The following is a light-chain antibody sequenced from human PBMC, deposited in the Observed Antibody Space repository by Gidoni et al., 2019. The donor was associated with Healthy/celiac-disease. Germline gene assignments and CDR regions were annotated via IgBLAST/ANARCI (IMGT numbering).Light chain of an antibody. CDR3: QQYNNWPLYT. CDR2: GAS. J-gene: IGKJ2*01. CDR1: QSVSNN. Sequence: DIVMTHSAATLSVSTGERATLSCRASQSVSNNLAWYQQKPGQAPRLLIYGASTRSTGIPARFSGSGSGTEFTLTISSRQSEEFAVYYCQQYNNWPLYTFGQGTKLEIK. V-gene: IGKV3-15*01.